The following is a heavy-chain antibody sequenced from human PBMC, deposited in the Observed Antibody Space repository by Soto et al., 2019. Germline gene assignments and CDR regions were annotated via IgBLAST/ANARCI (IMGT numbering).Heavy chain of an antibody. CDR2: IGSSSGSI. CDR3: VRDYDWNLDY. V-gene: IGHV3-48*02. J-gene: IGHJ4*02. CDR1: GFTFSSYS. Sequence: GGSLRLSCAASGFTFSSYSMNWVRQAPGKGLEWISYIGSSSGSIHYADSVEGRLTVSRDNAKNSLYLQMNGLRDDDTAVYYCVRDYDWNLDYWGQGTLVTVSS. D-gene: IGHD1-20*01.